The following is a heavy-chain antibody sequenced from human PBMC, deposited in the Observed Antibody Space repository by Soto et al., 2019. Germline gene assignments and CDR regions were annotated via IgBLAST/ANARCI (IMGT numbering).Heavy chain of an antibody. J-gene: IGHJ4*02. D-gene: IGHD2-15*01. CDR3: ARVGCRGGSCHPEGY. Sequence: QVQLQESGPGLVKPSQTLSLTCTVSGGSISTGGYYWSWIRQHPGKGLEWIGYIYYSGSTYYNPSLKSRVTMSVDTSKNQFSLMLSSMTAADTAVYYCARVGCRGGSCHPEGYWGQGTLVTVSS. V-gene: IGHV4-31*03. CDR1: GGSISTGGYY. CDR2: IYYSGST.